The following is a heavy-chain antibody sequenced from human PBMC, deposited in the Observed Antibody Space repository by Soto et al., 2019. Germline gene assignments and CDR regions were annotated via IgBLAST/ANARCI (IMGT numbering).Heavy chain of an antibody. CDR3: SREAAETVGDGYWCDP. CDR2: VYTNGAT. J-gene: IGHJ5*02. D-gene: IGHD6-13*01. CDR1: GDSFSGYY. Sequence: PSETLSLTCTVSGDSFSGYYWSWIRQPAGKGLEWIGRVYTNGATNDNPSLTSRVTVSVDTSRNQFSLKLRFVTAADTAVYYCSREAAETVGDGYWCDPWGQGTQVTVSS. V-gene: IGHV4-4*07.